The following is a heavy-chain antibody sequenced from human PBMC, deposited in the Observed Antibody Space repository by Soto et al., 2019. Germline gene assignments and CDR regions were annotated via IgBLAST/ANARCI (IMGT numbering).Heavy chain of an antibody. Sequence: EVQLVESGGGLVQPGGSLKLSCAAAGLSFNDSALHWVRQVSGKGLEWVGRIRSKANSYATIYAASVKGRFTMSRDDSKNTAYLQMTSLKIEDTAVYYCSRKLDGAADRPSHFYGMDVWGHGTTVTVSS. D-gene: IGHD6-13*01. CDR2: IRSKANSYAT. CDR1: GLSFNDSA. V-gene: IGHV3-73*02. J-gene: IGHJ6*02. CDR3: SRKLDGAADRPSHFYGMDV.